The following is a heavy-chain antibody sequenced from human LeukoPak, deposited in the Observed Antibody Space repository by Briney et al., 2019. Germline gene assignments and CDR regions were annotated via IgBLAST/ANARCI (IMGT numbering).Heavy chain of an antibody. CDR2: IYYSGST. V-gene: IGHV4-59*01. CDR3: ASSEWLFIFDY. CDR1: GGSISGYY. J-gene: IGHJ4*02. Sequence: SETLSLTCTVSGGSISGYYWSWIRQPPGKGLEWVGYIYYSGSTNYNPSLKSRVTISVDTSKNQFSLKLSSVTAADTAVYYCASSEWLFIFDYWGQGTLVTVSS. D-gene: IGHD3-3*01.